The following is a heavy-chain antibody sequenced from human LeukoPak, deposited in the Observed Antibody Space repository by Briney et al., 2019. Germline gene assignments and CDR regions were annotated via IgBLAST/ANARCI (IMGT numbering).Heavy chain of an antibody. CDR1: GFTFRTYW. J-gene: IGHJ4*02. D-gene: IGHD1-26*01. V-gene: IGHV3-74*01. Sequence: GALRLSCAVSGFTFRTYWMHWVRQVPGEGLVWVSRINEDGSITNYADSVKGRFSISRDNAKNTLYLQMNSLRAEDTAVYYCGRDLGGRSGYWGQGTLVTVSS. CDR2: INEDGSIT. CDR3: GRDLGGRSGY.